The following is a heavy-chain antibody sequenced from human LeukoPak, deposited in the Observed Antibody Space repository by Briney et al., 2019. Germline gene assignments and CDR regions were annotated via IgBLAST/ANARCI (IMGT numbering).Heavy chain of an antibody. CDR2: ISGSSGST. Sequence: GGPLRVSCAASGFGFSDYAMSWVRQAPGKGLEWVSVISGSSGSTYYADSVKGRFTISRDNSKNTLYLQMNSLRAEDTAVYYCAKGSGYYFGSGTYYFDYWGQGTLVTVSS. D-gene: IGHD3-10*01. V-gene: IGHV3-23*01. J-gene: IGHJ4*02. CDR3: AKGSGYYFGSGTYYFDY. CDR1: GFGFSDYA.